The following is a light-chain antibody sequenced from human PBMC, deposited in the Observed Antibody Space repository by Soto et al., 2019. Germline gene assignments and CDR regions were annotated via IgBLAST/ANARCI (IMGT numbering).Light chain of an antibody. Sequence: QSVLTQPPSVSGAPGHRVTISCTGSRSNIGAGYDVHWYQQLPGTAPKLLIYGNSNRPSGVPDRISGSKSGTSASLAITGLQADDEADYYCQSYDSSLSGYVFGTGTKVTVL. CDR2: GNS. CDR3: QSYDSSLSGYV. J-gene: IGLJ1*01. V-gene: IGLV1-40*01. CDR1: RSNIGAGYD.